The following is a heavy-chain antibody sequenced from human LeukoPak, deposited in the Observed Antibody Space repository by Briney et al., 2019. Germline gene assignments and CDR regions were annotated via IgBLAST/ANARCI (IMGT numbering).Heavy chain of an antibody. J-gene: IGHJ1*01. CDR1: GFTFSSYS. Sequence: GGSLRLSCAASGFTFSSYSMNWVRQAPGKGLEWVSSISSSSSYIYYADSVKGRFTISRDNAKNSLFLQMNSLRAEDTAVYYCSASYSSGWYDFQHWGQGTLVTVSS. D-gene: IGHD6-19*01. CDR3: SASYSSGWYDFQH. CDR2: ISSSSSYI. V-gene: IGHV3-21*01.